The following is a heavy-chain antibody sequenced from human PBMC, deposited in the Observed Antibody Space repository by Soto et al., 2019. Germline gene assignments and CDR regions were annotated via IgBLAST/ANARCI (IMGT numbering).Heavy chain of an antibody. CDR1: GFSVSSNY. D-gene: IGHD3-22*01. J-gene: IGHJ4*02. CDR3: ARPTSSGFIYF. Sequence: EVQLVETGGGLIHPGGSLRLSCVASGFSVSSNYMGWVRQAPGKGPEWVSGIYSGDATFYADSVKGRFTISKDNSMNTLYLQMDSLRVEDTAVYYCARPTSSGFIYFWGQGTLVTASS. CDR2: IYSGDAT. V-gene: IGHV3-53*02.